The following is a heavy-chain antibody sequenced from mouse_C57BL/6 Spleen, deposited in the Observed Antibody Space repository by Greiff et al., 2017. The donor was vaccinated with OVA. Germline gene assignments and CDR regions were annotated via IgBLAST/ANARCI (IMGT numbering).Heavy chain of an antibody. J-gene: IGHJ3*01. D-gene: IGHD2-5*01. CDR3: ARYYSNYEGFAY. Sequence: QVQLQQPGAELVRPGSSVKLSCKASGYTFTSYWMHWVKQRPIQGLEWIGNIDPSDSEPHYNQKFKDKATLTVDKSSSTAYMQLSSLTSEDSAVDYCARYYSNYEGFAYWGQGTLVTVSA. CDR2: IDPSDSEP. CDR1: GYTFTSYW. V-gene: IGHV1-52*01.